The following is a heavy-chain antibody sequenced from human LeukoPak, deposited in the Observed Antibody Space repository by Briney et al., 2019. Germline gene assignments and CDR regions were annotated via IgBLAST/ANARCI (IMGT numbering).Heavy chain of an antibody. CDR1: GGSFSGYY. CDR3: ARDLSDYYGSGSYRPIDAFDI. Sequence: PSETLSLTCAVCGGSFSGYYWSWIRQPPGKGLEWIGEINHSGSPNYNPSLKSRVTISIDTSKNQFSLKLSPVTAADTAVYYCARDLSDYYGSGSYRPIDAFDIWGQGTMVTVSS. J-gene: IGHJ3*02. CDR2: INHSGSP. D-gene: IGHD3-10*01. V-gene: IGHV4-34*01.